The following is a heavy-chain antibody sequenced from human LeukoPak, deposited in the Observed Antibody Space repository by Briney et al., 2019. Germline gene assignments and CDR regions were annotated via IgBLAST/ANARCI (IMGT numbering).Heavy chain of an antibody. Sequence: GGSLRLSCAASGFTFSSYGMHWVRQAPGKGLEWVAFIRYDGSNKYYADSVKGQFTSSRDNSKNTLYLQMNSLGAEDTAVYYCVLGLFDYWGQGTLVTVSS. J-gene: IGHJ4*02. CDR3: VLGLFDY. CDR2: IRYDGSNK. D-gene: IGHD2-15*01. V-gene: IGHV3-30*02. CDR1: GFTFSSYG.